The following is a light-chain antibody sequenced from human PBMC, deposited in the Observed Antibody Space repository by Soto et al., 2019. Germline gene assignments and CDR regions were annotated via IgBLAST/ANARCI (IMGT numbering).Light chain of an antibody. Sequence: SYELTQPPSVSVAPGQTARITCGGNDIGDKSVHWYQQKPGQAPLLVVYDDTDRPSGIPERFSGSNSGNTANLSISRVEAGDEADYDCQVWYSSSDHWVFGGGTKLTVL. CDR1: DIGDKS. CDR3: QVWYSSSDHWV. V-gene: IGLV3-21*02. CDR2: DDT. J-gene: IGLJ3*02.